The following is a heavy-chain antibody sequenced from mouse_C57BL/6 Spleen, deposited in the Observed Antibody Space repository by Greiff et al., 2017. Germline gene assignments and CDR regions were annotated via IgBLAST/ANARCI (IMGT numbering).Heavy chain of an antibody. CDR3: AIYYSNSYYYAMDY. Sequence: VQLQQSGAELVKPGASVKLSCKASGYTFTSYWMHWVKQRPGQGLEWIGMIHPNSGSTNYNEKFKSKATLTVDKSSSTAYMQLSSLTSEDSAVYYCAIYYSNSYYYAMDYWGQGTSVTVSS. D-gene: IGHD2-5*01. J-gene: IGHJ4*01. V-gene: IGHV1-64*01. CDR1: GYTFTSYW. CDR2: IHPNSGST.